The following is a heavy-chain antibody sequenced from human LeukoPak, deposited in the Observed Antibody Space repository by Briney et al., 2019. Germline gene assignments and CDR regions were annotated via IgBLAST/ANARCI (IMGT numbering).Heavy chain of an antibody. J-gene: IGHJ4*02. CDR2: IYPGDSDT. Sequence: GESLKISCQASGYTFAKYWIGWVRQMPGKGLEWMGIIYPGDSDTRYGPSFQGQVTISVDKSINTAYLQWIRLKASDTAMYYCARHDGSGSYFGWGQGTLVTVSS. D-gene: IGHD1-26*01. CDR3: ARHDGSGSYFG. V-gene: IGHV5-51*01. CDR1: GYTFAKYW.